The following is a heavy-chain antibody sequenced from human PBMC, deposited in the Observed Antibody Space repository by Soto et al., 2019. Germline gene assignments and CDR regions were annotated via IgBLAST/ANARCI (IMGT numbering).Heavy chain of an antibody. Sequence: PSETLSLTCTVSGGSISSGDYYWSWIRQPPGKGLEWIGYIYYSGSTYYNPSLKSRVTISVDTSKNQYSLKLSSVTAADTAVYYCARGINYDILTGYYNKLDYWGQVTLVTVSS. CDR2: IYYSGST. CDR1: GGSISSGDYY. D-gene: IGHD3-9*01. J-gene: IGHJ4*02. V-gene: IGHV4-30-4*01. CDR3: ARGINYDILTGYYNKLDY.